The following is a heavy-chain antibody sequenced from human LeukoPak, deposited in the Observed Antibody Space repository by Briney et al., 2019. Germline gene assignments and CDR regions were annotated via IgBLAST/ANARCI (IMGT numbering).Heavy chain of an antibody. CDR3: ARGGAAPPSFDS. Sequence: SETLSLTCTVSGGSINFYYWSWIRQPAGKGLEWIGRIYSTGSTIYSPSLKSRVNMSVDKSKNQFSLNLSSVTAADTAVYYCARGGAAPPSFDSWGQGTLVTVSS. V-gene: IGHV4-4*07. CDR2: IYSTGST. J-gene: IGHJ4*02. CDR1: GGSINFYY. D-gene: IGHD6-13*01.